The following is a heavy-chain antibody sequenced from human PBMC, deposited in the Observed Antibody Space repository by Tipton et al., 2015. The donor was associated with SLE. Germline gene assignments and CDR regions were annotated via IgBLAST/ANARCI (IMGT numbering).Heavy chain of an antibody. J-gene: IGHJ4*02. V-gene: IGHV3-30*02. D-gene: IGHD6-13*01. CDR1: GFTFSSYD. CDR2: IRYDGSNK. CDR3: ARGGSSWSNRYYFDY. Sequence: SLRLSCAASGFTFSSYDMHWVRQAPGKGLEWVAFIRYDGSNKYYADSVKGRFTISRDNSKNTLYLQMNSLRAEDTAVYYCARGGSSWSNRYYFDYWGQGTLVTVSS.